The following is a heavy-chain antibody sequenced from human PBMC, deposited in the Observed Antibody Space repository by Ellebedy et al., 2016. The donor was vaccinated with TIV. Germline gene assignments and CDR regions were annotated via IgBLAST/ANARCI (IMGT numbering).Heavy chain of an antibody. D-gene: IGHD3-10*01. Sequence: SLKISCAASGFTFDDYAMHWVRQAPGKGLEWVSGISWNSGSIGYADSVKGRFTISRDNAKNSLYLQMNSLRAEDTAVYYCAKGVDYYGSGSYGDGMDVWGQGTTVTVSS. J-gene: IGHJ6*02. CDR3: AKGVDYYGSGSYGDGMDV. CDR2: ISWNSGSI. CDR1: GFTFDDYA. V-gene: IGHV3-9*01.